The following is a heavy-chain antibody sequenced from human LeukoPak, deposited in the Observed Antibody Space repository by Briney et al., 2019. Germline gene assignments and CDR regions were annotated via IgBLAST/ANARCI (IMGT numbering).Heavy chain of an antibody. Sequence: GGSLRLSCTVSGFTVSSNSMSWVRQAPGKGLEWVSFIYSDNTHYSDSVKGRFTISRDNSKNTLYLQMNSLRAEDTAVYYCARDRGKGGLSDAFDIWGQGTMVTVSS. V-gene: IGHV3-53*01. CDR1: GFTVSSNS. D-gene: IGHD4/OR15-4a*01. J-gene: IGHJ3*02. CDR3: ARDRGKGGLSDAFDI. CDR2: IYSDNT.